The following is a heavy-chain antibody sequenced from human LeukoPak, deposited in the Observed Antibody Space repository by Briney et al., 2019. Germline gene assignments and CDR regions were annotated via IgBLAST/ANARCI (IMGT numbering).Heavy chain of an antibody. J-gene: IGHJ4*02. V-gene: IGHV3-9*01. CDR2: ISWNSGSI. CDR3: ARDETPYY. CDR1: GFTFDDYA. Sequence: GGSLRLSCAASGFTFDDYAMHWVRQAPGKGLEWVSGISWNSGSIGYADSVKGRFTISRDNAKNSLYLQMNSLRAEDTAVYYCARDETPYYWGQGTLVTVSS. D-gene: IGHD4-23*01.